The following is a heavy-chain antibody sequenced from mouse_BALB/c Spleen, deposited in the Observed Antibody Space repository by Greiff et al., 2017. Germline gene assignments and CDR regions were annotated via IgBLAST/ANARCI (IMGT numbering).Heavy chain of an antibody. Sequence: EVQVVESGAGLVQPGGSRKLSCAASGFTFSSFGMHWVRQAPEKGLEWVAYISSGSSTINYADTVKGRFTISRDKPKNTLFLQMTSLRSEDTAMYYCARTDLSGRSLVAYWGQGTLVTVSA. CDR3: ARTDLSGRSLVAY. D-gene: IGHD1-1*01. CDR1: GFTFSSFG. J-gene: IGHJ3*01. V-gene: IGHV5-17*02. CDR2: ISSGSSTI.